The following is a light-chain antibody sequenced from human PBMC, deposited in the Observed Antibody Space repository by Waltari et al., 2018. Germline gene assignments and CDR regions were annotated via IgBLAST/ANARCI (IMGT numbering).Light chain of an antibody. CDR3: QSYDGSRSSTT. J-gene: IGLJ2*01. CDR2: GNK. Sequence: QSVLTQPPSVSGAPGQRVIISCSGSSSNIGAGYDLHRYQQLPGTSPKRHTFGNKKRPPGVPDRLSGSKSGTPASLAISGRQAEDEADYYCQSYDGSRSSTTFGGGTKLTVL. V-gene: IGLV1-40*01. CDR1: SSNIGAGYD.